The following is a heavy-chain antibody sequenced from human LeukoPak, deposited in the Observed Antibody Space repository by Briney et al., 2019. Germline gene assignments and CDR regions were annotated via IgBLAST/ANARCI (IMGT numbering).Heavy chain of an antibody. CDR2: INHSGST. V-gene: IGHV4-34*01. D-gene: IGHD3-22*01. CDR3: ARGYRDYYDSSFDP. CDR1: GGSYSGYY. J-gene: IGHJ5*02. Sequence: SETLSLTCAVYGGSYSGYYWSCIRQPPGKGLEWIGEINHSGSTNYNPSLKSRVTISVNTSKNQFSLKLSSVTAADTAVYYCARGYRDYYDSSFDPWGQGTLVTVSS.